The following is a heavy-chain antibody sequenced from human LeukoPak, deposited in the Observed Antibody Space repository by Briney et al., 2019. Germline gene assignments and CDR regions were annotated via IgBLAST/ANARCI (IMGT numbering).Heavy chain of an antibody. D-gene: IGHD3-22*01. V-gene: IGHV1-3*01. CDR1: GYTFTSYA. CDR2: INAGNGNT. CDR3: ARGLRITMMVVYNGPYYSDY. J-gene: IGHJ4*02. Sequence: GASVKVSCKASGYTFTSYAMHWVRQAPGQRLEWMGWINAGNGNTKYSQKFQGRVTITRDTSASTAYMELSSLRSEDTAVYYCARGLRITMMVVYNGPYYSDYWGQGTLVTVSS.